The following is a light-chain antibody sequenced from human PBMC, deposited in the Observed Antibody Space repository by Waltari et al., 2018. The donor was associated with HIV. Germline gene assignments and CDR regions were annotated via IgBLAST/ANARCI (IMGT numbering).Light chain of an antibody. CDR2: GVS. CDR1: TTDIGGYNY. CDR3: CSYTKLTTHYVL. V-gene: IGLV2-14*03. J-gene: IGLJ2*01. Sequence: QSALTQPASVSGSPGQSITISCNGTTTDIGGYNYVSWYQRHPDKAPKLIIFGVSNRPSVISSLFSGSKSGNTASLTISGLQAEDEADYYCCSYTKLTTHYVLFGGGTKLTVL.